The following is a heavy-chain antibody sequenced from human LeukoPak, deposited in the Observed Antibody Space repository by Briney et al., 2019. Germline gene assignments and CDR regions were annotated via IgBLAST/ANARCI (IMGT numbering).Heavy chain of an antibody. CDR1: GFTFDDYT. D-gene: IGHD2-15*01. CDR2: ISWDGGST. Sequence: GGSLRLSCAASGFTFDDYTMHWVRQAPGKGLEWVSLISWDGGSTYYADSVKGRFTISRDNSKNSLYLQMNSLRTEDTALYYCAKDFGAYCSGGSCYAVDYWGQGTLVTVSS. CDR3: AKDFGAYCSGGSCYAVDY. J-gene: IGHJ4*02. V-gene: IGHV3-43*01.